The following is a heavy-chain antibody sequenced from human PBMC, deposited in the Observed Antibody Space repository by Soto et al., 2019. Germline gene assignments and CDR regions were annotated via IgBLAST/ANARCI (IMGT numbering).Heavy chain of an antibody. Sequence: EVQLVESGGGLVKPGGSLRLSCAASGFTFSSYSMNWVRQAPGKGMEWVSSISSRRSYIYYADSVKGRFTISRDNAKNSLYMQMNSLRAEDTAVYYCARDTGGGIAAAGNFDYWGQGTLVTVSS. D-gene: IGHD6-13*01. CDR2: ISSRRSYI. V-gene: IGHV3-21*01. CDR3: ARDTGGGIAAAGNFDY. CDR1: GFTFSSYS. J-gene: IGHJ4*02.